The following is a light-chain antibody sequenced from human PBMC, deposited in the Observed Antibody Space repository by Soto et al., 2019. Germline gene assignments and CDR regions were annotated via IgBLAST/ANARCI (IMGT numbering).Light chain of an antibody. V-gene: IGLV1-40*01. J-gene: IGLJ1*01. CDR3: QSYDSSLSAKV. CDR2: GNS. CDR1: SSNIGAGYD. Sequence: QPVLTQPPSVSGAPGQRVTISCTGSSSNIGAGYDVHWYQQLPGTAPKLLIYGNSNRPSGVPDRFSGSKSGTSASLAITGHQAEDEADYYCQSYDSSLSAKVFGTGTKVTVL.